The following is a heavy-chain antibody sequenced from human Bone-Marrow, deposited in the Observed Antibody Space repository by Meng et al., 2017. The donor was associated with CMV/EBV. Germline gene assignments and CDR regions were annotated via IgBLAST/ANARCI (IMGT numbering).Heavy chain of an antibody. CDR2: INHSGST. V-gene: IGHV4-34*01. J-gene: IGHJ5*02. CDR3: ARGITIFGVDHLDWFDP. CDR1: GGSFSGYY. D-gene: IGHD3-3*01. Sequence: GSLRLSGAVYGGSFSGYYWSWIRQPPGKGLEWIGEINHSGSTNYNPSLKSRVTISVDTSKNQFSLKLSSVTAADTAVYYCARGITIFGVDHLDWFDPWGQGTLVTVSS.